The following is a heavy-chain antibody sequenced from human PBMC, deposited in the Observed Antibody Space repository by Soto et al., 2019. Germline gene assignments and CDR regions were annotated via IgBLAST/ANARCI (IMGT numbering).Heavy chain of an antibody. D-gene: IGHD3-3*01. CDR2: IKSKTDGGTT. Sequence: GGSLRLSCAASGFTFSNAWMRWVRQAPGKGLESVGRIKSKTDGGTTDYAAPVKGRFTISRDDSKNTLYLQMNSLNTEDTAVYYCTTGFPHYDFWSGYSRNWVPQTNDYWGQGTLVTVSS. J-gene: IGHJ4*02. CDR3: TTGFPHYDFWSGYSRNWVPQTNDY. CDR1: GFTFSNAW. V-gene: IGHV3-15*01.